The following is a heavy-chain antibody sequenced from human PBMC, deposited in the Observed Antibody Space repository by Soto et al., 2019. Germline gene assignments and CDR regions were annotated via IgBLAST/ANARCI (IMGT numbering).Heavy chain of an antibody. Sequence: PGESLKISCKGSGYSFTSYWISWVRQMPGKGLEWMGRIDPSDSYTNYSPSFQGHVTISADKSISTAYLRWSSLKASDTAMCYCARREVTTDYYYGMDVWGQGTTVTVSS. V-gene: IGHV5-10-1*01. D-gene: IGHD4-4*01. J-gene: IGHJ6*02. CDR3: ARREVTTDYYYGMDV. CDR1: GYSFTSYW. CDR2: IDPSDSYT.